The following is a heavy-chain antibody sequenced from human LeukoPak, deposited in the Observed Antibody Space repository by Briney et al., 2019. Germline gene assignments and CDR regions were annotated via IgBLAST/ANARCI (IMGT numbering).Heavy chain of an antibody. V-gene: IGHV4-4*07. CDR1: GGSISSYY. CDR3: ARDLASPRYYWYFDL. J-gene: IGHJ2*01. Sequence: PSETLPLTCTVSGGSISSYYWSWIRQPAGKGLEWIGRIYTSGSTNYNPSLKSRVTMSVDTSKNQFSLKLSSVTAADTAVYYCARDLASPRYYWYFDLWGRGTLVTVSS. CDR2: IYTSGST. D-gene: IGHD3-9*01.